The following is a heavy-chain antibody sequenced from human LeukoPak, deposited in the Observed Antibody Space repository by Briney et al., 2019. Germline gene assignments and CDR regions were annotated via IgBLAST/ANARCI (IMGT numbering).Heavy chain of an antibody. Sequence: QTGGSPRLSCVATGVAFRSEYMHWVRQAPGKGLVWVSRITTDGSTTYADSVRGRFTISRDNAKNTLYLQMNSLRVEDTAVYYCARDYPGEHNAFDFWGQGTLISVSS. J-gene: IGHJ3*01. CDR2: ITTDGST. D-gene: IGHD7-27*01. V-gene: IGHV3-74*01. CDR3: ARDYPGEHNAFDF. CDR1: GVAFRSEY.